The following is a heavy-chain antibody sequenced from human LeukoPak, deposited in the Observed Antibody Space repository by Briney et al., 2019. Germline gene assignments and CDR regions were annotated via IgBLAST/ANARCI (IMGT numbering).Heavy chain of an antibody. V-gene: IGHV3-30*02. D-gene: IGHD3-22*01. CDR2: IQFHGGDI. J-gene: IGHJ4*02. CDR1: GFTFTNSG. Sequence: GGSLRLSCAASGFTFTNSGMHWVRQAPGRGLEWVAFIQFHGGDIFYADSVEGRFTISRDNSKNTLYLQMNSLRAEDTAVYYCAPSPSPYYYDSGGPTYWGQGTLVTVSS. CDR3: APSPSPYYYDSGGPTY.